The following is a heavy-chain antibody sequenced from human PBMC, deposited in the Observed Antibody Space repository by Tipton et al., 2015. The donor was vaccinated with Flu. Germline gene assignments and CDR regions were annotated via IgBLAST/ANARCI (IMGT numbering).Heavy chain of an antibody. CDR1: GYSISSGFY. D-gene: IGHD3-10*02. CDR3: ARLSYYDVDLKNFYFDY. Sequence: TLSLTCIVSGYSISSGFYWGWIRQPPGKGLEWIGTIYHSGSAYYNPSLKSRVTISVDTSKSLFSLKLRSVTAADTAVYYCARLSYYDVDLKNFYFDYWGQGALVTVSS. J-gene: IGHJ4*02. CDR2: IYHSGSA. V-gene: IGHV4-38-2*02.